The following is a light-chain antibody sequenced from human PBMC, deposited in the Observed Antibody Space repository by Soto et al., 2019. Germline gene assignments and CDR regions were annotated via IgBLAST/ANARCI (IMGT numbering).Light chain of an antibody. CDR2: QDT. V-gene: IGLV3-1*01. J-gene: IGLJ1*01. CDR3: QVWDSSTAYV. Sequence: SYELTQPPSVSVSPGQTASITCSGDKLGDKYTSWYQQKAGQSPVVVIYQDTERPSGIPERFSGSNSGNTATLTISGIQAMDDATYFCQVWDSSTAYVFGSGTKVTVL. CDR1: KLGDKY.